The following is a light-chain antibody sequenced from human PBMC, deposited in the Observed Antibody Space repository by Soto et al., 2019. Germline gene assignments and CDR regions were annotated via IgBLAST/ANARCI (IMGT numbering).Light chain of an antibody. CDR1: QSVSSSY. Sequence: EIVLTQSPGTLSLSPGERATLSCRASQSVSSSYLAWYQQKPGQAPRLLIYGASSRATGIPDRFSGSGSGTDFTLTISSLEPEDFAVYYCQQYGSSLFTFGPGTKVDL. J-gene: IGKJ3*01. CDR2: GAS. V-gene: IGKV3-20*01. CDR3: QQYGSSLFT.